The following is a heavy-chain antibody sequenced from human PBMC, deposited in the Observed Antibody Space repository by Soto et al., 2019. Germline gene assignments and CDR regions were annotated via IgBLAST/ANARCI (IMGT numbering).Heavy chain of an antibody. CDR2: IYYSGST. D-gene: IGHD3-22*01. CDR3: ARGGRSMIVVEYFDY. Sequence: QVQLQESGPGLVKPSQTLSLTCTVSGGSISSGDYYWSWIRQPPGKGLEWIGYIYYSGSTYYNPSLKSRVTISVDTSKNQFSLKLSSVTAADTAEYYCARGGRSMIVVEYFDYWGQGTLVTVSS. J-gene: IGHJ4*02. V-gene: IGHV4-30-4*01. CDR1: GGSISSGDYY.